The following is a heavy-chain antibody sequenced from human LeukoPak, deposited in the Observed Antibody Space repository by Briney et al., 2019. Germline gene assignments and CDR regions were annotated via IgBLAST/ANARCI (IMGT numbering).Heavy chain of an antibody. Sequence: ASVKVSCKASGYTFTSYDINWVRQATGQGLEWMGWVNPNSGNTGYAQKFQGRVTMTRNTSISTAYMELSSLRSEDTAVYYCARGRAVFGVVKSYYYYGMDVWGQGTTVTVSS. J-gene: IGHJ6*02. CDR2: VNPNSGNT. V-gene: IGHV1-8*01. CDR1: GYTFTSYD. CDR3: ARGRAVFGVVKSYYYYGMDV. D-gene: IGHD3-3*01.